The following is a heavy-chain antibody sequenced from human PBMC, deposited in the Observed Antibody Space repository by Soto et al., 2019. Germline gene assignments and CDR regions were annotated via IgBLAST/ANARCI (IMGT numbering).Heavy chain of an antibody. Sequence: GGSLRLSCAASEFTFSDYAMSWVRQAPGKGPEWVSGISASGDNTYSADSVKGRFTISRDNSKNTLYLQMNSLRAEDTAVYYCAKGTFYGNHFFDFWGQGTLVTVSS. J-gene: IGHJ4*02. D-gene: IGHD4-17*01. CDR2: ISASGDNT. V-gene: IGHV3-23*01. CDR3: AKGTFYGNHFFDF. CDR1: EFTFSDYA.